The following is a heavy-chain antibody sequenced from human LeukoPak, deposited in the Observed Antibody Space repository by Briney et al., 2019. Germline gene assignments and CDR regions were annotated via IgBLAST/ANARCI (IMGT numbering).Heavy chain of an antibody. D-gene: IGHD1-26*01. Sequence: PGGSLRLSCAASRFTFTSYSMNWVRQAPGKGLEWVSSISTSSTYKNYADSVKGRFTISRDNAKNSLYLQMNSLRAEDTAVYYCARDVGLDYWGQGTLVTVSS. CDR2: ISTSSTYK. V-gene: IGHV3-21*01. CDR3: ARDVGLDY. J-gene: IGHJ4*02. CDR1: RFTFTSYS.